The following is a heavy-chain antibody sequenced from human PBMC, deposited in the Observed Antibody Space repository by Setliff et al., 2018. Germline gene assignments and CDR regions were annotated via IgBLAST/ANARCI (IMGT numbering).Heavy chain of an antibody. J-gene: IGHJ4*02. CDR1: GGSISDYY. D-gene: IGHD2-8*02. V-gene: IGHV4-34*01. CDR3: TVYNTGSSKDHY. CDR2: ISHSGST. Sequence: LSLTCTVSGGSISDYYWSWIRQAPGKGLEWIGEISHSGSTNYNPSLKSRVTISVDTPKNQFPLKLSSVTAADTALYYCTVYNTGSSKDHYWGQGTPVTVSS.